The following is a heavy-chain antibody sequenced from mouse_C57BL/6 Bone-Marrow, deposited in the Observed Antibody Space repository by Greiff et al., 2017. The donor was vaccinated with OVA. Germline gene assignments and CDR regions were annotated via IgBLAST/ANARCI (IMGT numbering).Heavy chain of an antibody. Sequence: QVQLQQSGAELVRPGASVTLSCKASGYTFTDYEMHWVKQTPVHGLEWIGAIDPETGGTDYNQKFKGKAILTADKSSSTAYMELRSLTSEDSAVYNCTRGYSNYYAMDDWGQGTSVTVSS. CDR2: IDPETGGT. D-gene: IGHD2-5*01. V-gene: IGHV1-15*01. CDR1: GYTFTDYE. CDR3: TRGYSNYYAMDD. J-gene: IGHJ4*01.